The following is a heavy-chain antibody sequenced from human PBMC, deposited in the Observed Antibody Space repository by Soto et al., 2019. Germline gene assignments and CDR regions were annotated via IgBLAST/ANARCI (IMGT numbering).Heavy chain of an antibody. V-gene: IGHV3-23*01. CDR2: ISGSSGST. Sequence: EVQLLESGGGLVQPGGSLRLSCAASGFTFSSYDMSWVRQAPGKGLEWVSGISGSSGSTYYADSVKGRFTISRDNAKNSLYLQMESLRVEDTAVYYCTSAERGKTGTRIWGQGTLVTVSS. D-gene: IGHD1-1*01. CDR1: GFTFSSYD. CDR3: TSAERGKTGTRI. J-gene: IGHJ4*02.